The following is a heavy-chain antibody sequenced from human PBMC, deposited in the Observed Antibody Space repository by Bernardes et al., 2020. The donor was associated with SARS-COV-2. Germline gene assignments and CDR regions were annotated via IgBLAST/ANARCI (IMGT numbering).Heavy chain of an antibody. V-gene: IGHV4-4*07. CDR2: IYTSGST. CDR1: GGSISSYY. J-gene: IGHJ3*02. Sequence: SETLSLTCTVSGGSISSYYWSWIRQPAGKGLEWIGRIYTSGSTNYNPSLKSRVTMSVDTSKNQFSLTLSSVTAADTAVYYCARGPVVPAAMISDAFDIWGQGTMVTVSS. CDR3: ARGPVVPAAMISDAFDI. D-gene: IGHD2-2*01.